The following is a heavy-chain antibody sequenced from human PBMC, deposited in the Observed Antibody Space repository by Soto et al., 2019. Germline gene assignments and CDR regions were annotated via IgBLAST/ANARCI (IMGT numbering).Heavy chain of an antibody. J-gene: IGHJ4*02. CDR1: GYTLTELS. CDR2: IDPGDGTA. D-gene: IGHD5-12*01. V-gene: IGHV1-24*01. Sequence: ASVKVSCKVSGYTLTELSMHWVRQAPGKGLEWMGVIDPGDGTACYAQNFQGRVTMTGDTSTSTVYMEVTSLRSEDTAVYYCARQDEYSGYYDDYWGQGTLVTVSS. CDR3: ARQDEYSGYYDDY.